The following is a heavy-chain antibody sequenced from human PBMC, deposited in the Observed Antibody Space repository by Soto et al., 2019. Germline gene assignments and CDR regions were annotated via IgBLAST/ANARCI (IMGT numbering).Heavy chain of an antibody. CDR1: GGTFSSYA. CDR2: IIPIFGTA. Sequence: QVQLVQSGAEVKKPGSSVKVSCKASGGTFSSYAISWVRQAPGQGLEWMGGIIPIFGTANYAQKFQGRVTITAHESTSPAYMELSSLRSEDTAVYYCARGLTTVVTPYYFDYWGQGTLVTVSS. CDR3: ARGLTTVVTPYYFDY. V-gene: IGHV1-69*01. D-gene: IGHD4-17*01. J-gene: IGHJ4*02.